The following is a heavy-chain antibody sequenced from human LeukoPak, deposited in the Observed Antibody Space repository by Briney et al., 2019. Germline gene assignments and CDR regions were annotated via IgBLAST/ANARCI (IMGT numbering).Heavy chain of an antibody. V-gene: IGHV3-53*01. D-gene: IGHD3-22*01. J-gene: IGHJ4*02. CDR1: GFTVSSTY. CDR3: AKYGNFYYDSSGSIDY. CDR2: LYSGGST. Sequence: GGSLRLSCAASGFTVSSTYMSWVRQAPGKGLEWVSTLYSGGSTHYADSVKGRFTISRDNSKSTLYLQMNSLRAEDTAVYYCAKYGNFYYDSSGSIDYWGQGTLVTVSS.